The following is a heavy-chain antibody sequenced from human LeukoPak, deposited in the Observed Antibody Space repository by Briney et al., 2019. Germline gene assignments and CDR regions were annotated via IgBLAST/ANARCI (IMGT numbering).Heavy chain of an antibody. V-gene: IGHV4-59*02. CDR1: GGSVSNYY. Sequence: SSETLSLTCTVSGGSVSNYYWSWIRQSPGKGLEWIGYIYYTETSYNPSLKSRVTISADTSKNQFSLKVYSVTAADTAVYYCATRKLGNDYWGQGTLVTVSS. CDR3: ATRKLGNDY. CDR2: IYYTET. J-gene: IGHJ4*02. D-gene: IGHD7-27*01.